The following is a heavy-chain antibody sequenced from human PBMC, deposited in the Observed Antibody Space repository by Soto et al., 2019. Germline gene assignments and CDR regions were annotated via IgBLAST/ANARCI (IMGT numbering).Heavy chain of an antibody. CDR3: AAETGADTFDY. D-gene: IGHD1-1*01. CDR2: INPRSGET. J-gene: IGHJ4*02. CDR1: GYNFNDYF. V-gene: IGHV1-2*02. Sequence: QVHLVQSGDEVGEPGASVKVSCKASGYNFNDYFMHWVRQAPGQGLEWMGWINPRSGETKYEQKFHGRVTLTSDMSISTAYMEVTVVTSDDTAVYFCAAETGADTFDYWGQGTLVIVST.